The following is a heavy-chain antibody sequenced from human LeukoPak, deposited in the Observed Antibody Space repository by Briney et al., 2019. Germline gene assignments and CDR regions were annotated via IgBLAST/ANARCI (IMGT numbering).Heavy chain of an antibody. CDR3: ARVMGIAVANDY. CDR1: GYTFTSYD. D-gene: IGHD6-19*01. Sequence: DSVKVSCKASGYTFTSYDINWVRQATGQGLEWMGWMNPNSGNTGYAQKFQGRVTMTRNTTISTAYMELSSLRSEDTAVYYCARVMGIAVANDYWGQGTLVTVSS. V-gene: IGHV1-8*01. CDR2: MNPNSGNT. J-gene: IGHJ4*02.